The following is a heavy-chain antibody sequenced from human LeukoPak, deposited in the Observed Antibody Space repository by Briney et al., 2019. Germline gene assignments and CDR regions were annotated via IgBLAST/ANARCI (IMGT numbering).Heavy chain of an antibody. CDR3: ARSSSSGYSYGDY. CDR2: IYPGDSDT. V-gene: IGHV5-51*01. Sequence: PGESLQISCQGSGYSFTSYWIGWVRQMPGKGLEWMGIIYPGDSDTRYSPSFQGQVTISADKSISTAYLQWSSLKASDTAMYYCARSSSSGYSYGDYWGQGTLVTVSS. J-gene: IGHJ4*02. CDR1: GYSFTSYW. D-gene: IGHD5-18*01.